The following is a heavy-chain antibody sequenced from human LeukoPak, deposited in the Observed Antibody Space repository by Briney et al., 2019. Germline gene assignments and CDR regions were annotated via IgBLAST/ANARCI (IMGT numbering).Heavy chain of an antibody. J-gene: IGHJ4*02. CDR1: GGSISSYY. D-gene: IGHD3-22*01. Sequence: SETLPLTCTVSGGSISSYYWSWIRQPPGKGLEWIGYIYYSGSTNYNPSLKSRVTISVDTSKNQFSLKLSSVTAADTAVYYCARAMYYYDSSGYYNYWGQGTLVTVSS. CDR2: IYYSGST. V-gene: IGHV4-59*01. CDR3: ARAMYYYDSSGYYNY.